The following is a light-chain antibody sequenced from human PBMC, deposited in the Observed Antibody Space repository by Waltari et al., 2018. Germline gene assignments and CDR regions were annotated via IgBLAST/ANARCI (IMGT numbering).Light chain of an antibody. CDR1: SSDVGLYDF. CDR2: KVN. J-gene: IGLJ3*02. CDR3: SSYTRRSYWV. V-gene: IGLV2-14*01. Sequence: QSALTQPASVSGSPGQSITISCTGTSSDVGLYDFFPWFQPHPGKAPKVMIYKVNTRPSGVSNRFSGSKSVNTASLTISGLQAEDEADYYCSSYTRRSYWVFGGGTQLTVL.